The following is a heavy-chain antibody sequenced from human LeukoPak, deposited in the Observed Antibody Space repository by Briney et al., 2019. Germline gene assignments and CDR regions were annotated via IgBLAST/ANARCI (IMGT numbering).Heavy chain of an antibody. J-gene: IGHJ4*02. Sequence: ASVKVSCKASGYTFTGYYIHWVRQAPGQGLEWMGIINPSGGSISYAQKFQGRVTMTRDTSTSTVYMELSSLRSEDTAVYYCARDRRFGCSSTSCYLYYFDYWGQGTLVTVSS. V-gene: IGHV1-46*01. CDR3: ARDRRFGCSSTSCYLYYFDY. CDR1: GYTFTGYY. D-gene: IGHD2-2*01. CDR2: INPSGGSI.